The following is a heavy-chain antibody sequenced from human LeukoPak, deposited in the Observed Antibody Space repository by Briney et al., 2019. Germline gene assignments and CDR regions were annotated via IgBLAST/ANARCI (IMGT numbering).Heavy chain of an antibody. CDR2: ISSSSSYI. V-gene: IGHV3-21*01. D-gene: IGHD2-21*02. CDR3: AKVLIAYCGGDCYSPPDY. J-gene: IGHJ4*02. CDR1: GFTFSSYS. Sequence: AGGSLRLSCAASGFTFSSYSMNWVRQAPGKGLEWVSSISSSSSYIYYADSVKGRFTISRDNSKNTLYLQMNSLRAEDTAVYYCAKVLIAYCGGDCYSPPDYWGQGTLVTVSS.